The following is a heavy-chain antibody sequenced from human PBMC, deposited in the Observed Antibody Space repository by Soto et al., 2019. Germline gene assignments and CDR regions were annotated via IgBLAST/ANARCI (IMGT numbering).Heavy chain of an antibody. CDR3: ARVREQWLIRYYFDY. CDR1: GGSFSGYY. D-gene: IGHD6-19*01. Sequence: SETLSLTCAVHGGSFSGYYWDWIRQPPGKGLEWIGYVIYSGSTNYNPSLKSRVTISVDTSKNQFSLRLSSVTAADTAVYYCARVREQWLIRYYFDYWGQGTLVTVSS. J-gene: IGHJ4*02. CDR2: VIYSGST. V-gene: IGHV4-59*01.